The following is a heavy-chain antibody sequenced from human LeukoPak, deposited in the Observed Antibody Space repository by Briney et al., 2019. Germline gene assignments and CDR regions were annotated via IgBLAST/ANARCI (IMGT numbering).Heavy chain of an antibody. CDR2: TRNKANSYTT. V-gene: IGHV3-72*01. D-gene: IGHD1-26*01. J-gene: IGHJ3*02. CDR1: GFTFSDHY. CDR3: ARYRVFSGSYPDGLDDAFDI. Sequence: PGGSLRLSCAASGFTFSDHYMDWVRQDPGKGLEWVGRTRNKANSYTTEYAASVKGRFTISRDDSKNSLYLQMNSLKTEDTAVYYCARYRVFSGSYPDGLDDAFDIWGQGTMVTVSS.